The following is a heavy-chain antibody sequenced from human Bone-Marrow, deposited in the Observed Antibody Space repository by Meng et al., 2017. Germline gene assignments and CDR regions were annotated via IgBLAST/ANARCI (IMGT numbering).Heavy chain of an antibody. D-gene: IGHD3-22*01. J-gene: IGHJ4*02. CDR3: ARYYYDSSGYYSLGY. CDR2: ISSSSSYI. CDR1: GFTFSSYS. V-gene: IGHV3-21*01. Sequence: GESLKISCAASGFTFSSYSMNWVRQAPGKGLEWVSSISSSSSYIYYADSVKGRFTISRDNAKNSLYLQMNSLRAEDTAVYYCARYYYDSSGYYSLGYWVQGTLITVSS.